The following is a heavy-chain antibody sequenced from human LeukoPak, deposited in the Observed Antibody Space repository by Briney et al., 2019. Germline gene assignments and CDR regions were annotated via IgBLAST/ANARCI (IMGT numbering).Heavy chain of an antibody. CDR2: INHSGST. D-gene: IGHD3-10*01. J-gene: IGHJ6*03. Sequence: SETLSLTCAVYGGSFSGYYWSWIRQPPGKGLEWIGEINHSGSTNYNPSLKSRVTIPVDTSKNQFSLKLSSVTAADTAVYYCARHNYYGSGSSKDYYYYMDVWGKGTTVTISS. V-gene: IGHV4-34*01. CDR3: ARHNYYGSGSSKDYYYYMDV. CDR1: GGSFSGYY.